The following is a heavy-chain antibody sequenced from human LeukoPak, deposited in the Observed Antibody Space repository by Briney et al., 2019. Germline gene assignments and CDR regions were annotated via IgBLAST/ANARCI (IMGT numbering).Heavy chain of an antibody. J-gene: IGHJ6*02. CDR2: INHSGST. CDR3: ARAPIFGVVILYYYGMDV. Sequence: SETLSLTCAVYGGSFSGYYWSWIRQPPGKGLEWLGEINHSGSTNYNPSLKSRVTISVDTSKNQFSLKLSSVTAADTAVYYCARAPIFGVVILYYYGMDVWGQGTTVTVSS. V-gene: IGHV4-34*01. CDR1: GGSFSGYY. D-gene: IGHD3-3*01.